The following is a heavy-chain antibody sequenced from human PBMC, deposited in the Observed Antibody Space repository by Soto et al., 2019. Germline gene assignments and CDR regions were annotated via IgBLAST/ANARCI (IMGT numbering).Heavy chain of an antibody. CDR3: ARGYCSGGSCFYPFDY. CDR2: IIPILSMA. J-gene: IGHJ4*02. Sequence: QVQLVQSGAEVKKPGSSVKVSCKASGGTFSSYTISWVRQAPGQGLEWMGRIIPILSMANYAQKVQGRVTRTXXKXTXXAYMELSSLRSEDTAVYYCARGYCSGGSCFYPFDYWGQGTLVTVSS. D-gene: IGHD2-15*01. CDR1: GGTFSSYT. V-gene: IGHV1-69*02.